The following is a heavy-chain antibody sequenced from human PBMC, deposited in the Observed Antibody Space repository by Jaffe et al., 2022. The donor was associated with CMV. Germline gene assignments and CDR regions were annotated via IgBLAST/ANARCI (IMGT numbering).Heavy chain of an antibody. D-gene: IGHD1-26*01. J-gene: IGHJ4*02. CDR3: VRDGQRADPCDY. CDR1: GFTFSDHN. V-gene: IGHV3-72*01. CDR2: ILNKANSYTT. Sequence: EVQLVESGGGLVQPGGSLRLSCAASGFTFSDHNMDWVRQAPGKGLEWVGRILNKANSYTTEYAASVRGRFIISRDGSKNTLYLQMNNLKIEDTAIYYCVRDGQRADPCDYWGQGTLVTVSS.